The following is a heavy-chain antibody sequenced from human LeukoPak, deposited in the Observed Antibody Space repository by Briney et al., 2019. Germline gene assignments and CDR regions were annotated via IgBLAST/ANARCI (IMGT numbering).Heavy chain of an antibody. CDR3: ARHRAYSSSSPFDY. D-gene: IGHD6-6*01. CDR2: IYYTGST. J-gene: IGHJ4*02. V-gene: IGHV4-59*08. Sequence: SETLSLTCSVSGGSISSLYWSWSRQPPGQGLEWIGYIYYTGSTNYNPSLKSRVTMFVDMSKYQFSLGLSSVTAADTAVYYCARHRAYSSSSPFDYWGQGTLVTVSS. CDR1: GGSISSLY.